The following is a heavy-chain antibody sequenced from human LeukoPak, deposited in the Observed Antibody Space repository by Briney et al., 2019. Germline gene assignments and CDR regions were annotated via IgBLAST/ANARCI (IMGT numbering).Heavy chain of an antibody. Sequence: PGGSLRLSCAASGFTFSSYAMHWVRQAPGKGLEWVAVISYDGSNKYYADSVKGRFTISRDNSKNTLYLQMNSLRAEDTAVYYCAKEFRQLGHSWFDPWGQGTLVTVSS. J-gene: IGHJ5*02. CDR2: ISYDGSNK. CDR1: GFTFSSYA. V-gene: IGHV3-30*04. D-gene: IGHD6-6*01. CDR3: AKEFRQLGHSWFDP.